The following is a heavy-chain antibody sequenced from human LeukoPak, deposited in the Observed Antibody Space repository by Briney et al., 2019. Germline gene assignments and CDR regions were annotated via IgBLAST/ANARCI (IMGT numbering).Heavy chain of an antibody. Sequence: GGSLRLSCAASGFTSSSYAMSWVRQAPGKGLEWVSAISGSGGSTYYADSVKGRFTISRDNSKNTLYLQMNSLRAEDTAVYYCAKGSSTSCYSFVDYWGQGTLVTVSS. V-gene: IGHV3-23*01. J-gene: IGHJ4*02. CDR2: ISGSGGST. D-gene: IGHD2-2*02. CDR3: AKGSSTSCYSFVDY. CDR1: GFTSSSYA.